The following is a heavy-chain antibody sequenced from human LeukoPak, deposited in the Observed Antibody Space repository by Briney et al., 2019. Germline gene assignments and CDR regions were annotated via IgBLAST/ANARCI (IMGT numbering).Heavy chain of an antibody. CDR3: ARDVGYGDYGLDY. V-gene: IGHV3-30*04. Sequence: GGSLRLSCAASGLTFSTYTMHWVRQTPGKGLEWVALISYDGNNKYYIDSVKGRFTISRDNSENTLYLQMNSLRVEDTAVYYCARDVGYGDYGLDYWGQGTPGTVSS. CDR1: GLTFSTYT. D-gene: IGHD4-17*01. CDR2: ISYDGNNK. J-gene: IGHJ4*02.